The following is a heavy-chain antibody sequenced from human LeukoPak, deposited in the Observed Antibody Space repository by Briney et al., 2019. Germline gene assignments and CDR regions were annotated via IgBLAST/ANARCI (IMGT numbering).Heavy chain of an antibody. Sequence: ASVKVSCKVSGYTLTELSMHWVRQAPGKGLEWMGGFDPEDGETIYAQKFQGRVTMTEDTSTDTAYMKLSSLRSEDTAVYYCATIGSSWYYYFDYWGQGTLVTVSS. J-gene: IGHJ4*02. CDR3: ATIGSSWYYYFDY. CDR2: FDPEDGET. V-gene: IGHV1-24*01. CDR1: GYTLTELS. D-gene: IGHD6-13*01.